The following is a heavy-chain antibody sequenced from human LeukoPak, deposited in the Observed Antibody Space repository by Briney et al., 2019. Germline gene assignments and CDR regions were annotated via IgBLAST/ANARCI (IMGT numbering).Heavy chain of an antibody. V-gene: IGHV3-33*06. Sequence: PGGSLRLSCAASGFTFSSYGMHWVRQAPGKGLEWVAVIWYDGSNKYYADSVKGRFTISRVNSKNTLYLQMNSLRAEDTAVYYCAKEAHSGSYFDYWGQGTLVTVSS. CDR1: GFTFSSYG. CDR3: AKEAHSGSYFDY. CDR2: IWYDGSNK. D-gene: IGHD3-22*01. J-gene: IGHJ4*02.